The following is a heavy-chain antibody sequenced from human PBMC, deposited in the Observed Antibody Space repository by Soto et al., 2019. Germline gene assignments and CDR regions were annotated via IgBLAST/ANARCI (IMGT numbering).Heavy chain of an antibody. CDR3: ASSMGNYADY. D-gene: IGHD4-4*01. Sequence: GASVKVSCKASGYTFTSYGISWVRQAPGQGLEWMGWISAYNGNTNYAQKLQGRVTMTTDTSTSTVYMELRSLRSEDTAVYYCASSMGNYADYWGQGTLVTVSS. CDR2: ISAYNGNT. J-gene: IGHJ4*02. CDR1: GYTFTSYG. V-gene: IGHV1-18*01.